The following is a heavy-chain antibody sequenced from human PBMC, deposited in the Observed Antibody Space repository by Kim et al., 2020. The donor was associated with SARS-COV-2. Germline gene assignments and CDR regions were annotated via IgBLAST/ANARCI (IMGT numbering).Heavy chain of an antibody. Sequence: GGSLRLSCAASGFTFSSYGMHWVRQAPGKGLEWVAVIWYDGSNKYYADSVKGRFTISRDNSKNTLYLQMNSLRAEDTAVYYCAREDTASRTALDYWGQGTLVTVSS. CDR2: IWYDGSNK. D-gene: IGHD2-2*01. J-gene: IGHJ4*02. CDR1: GFTFSSYG. CDR3: AREDTASRTALDY. V-gene: IGHV3-33*01.